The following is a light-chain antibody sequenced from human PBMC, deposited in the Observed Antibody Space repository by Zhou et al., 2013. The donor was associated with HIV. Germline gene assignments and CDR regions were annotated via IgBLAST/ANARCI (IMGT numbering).Light chain of an antibody. CDR3: QQYDRVPVT. J-gene: IGKJ3*01. CDR1: QVITNY. V-gene: IGKV1-33*01. Sequence: DIQMTQSPASLSASVGDRVTITCRASQVITNYLAWFQQKPGKAPKLLIYDSSNLETGVPSRFSGTGSGSDFTFTISALQPEDIATYYCQQYDRVPVTFGPGTKINVK. CDR2: DSS.